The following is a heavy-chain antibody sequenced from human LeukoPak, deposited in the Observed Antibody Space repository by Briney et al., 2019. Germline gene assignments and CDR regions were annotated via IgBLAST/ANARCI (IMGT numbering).Heavy chain of an antibody. J-gene: IGHJ5*02. D-gene: IGHD5-18*01. CDR1: GFTFSSYA. V-gene: IGHV3-23*01. CDR3: AKGLISWADTAMVVNRFDP. CDR2: LSGSGTGT. Sequence: SGGSLRLSCAASGFTFSSYAMSWVRQAPGKGLEWVSTLSGSGTGTYYADSVKGRFTISRDNSRNTLYLQMNSLRAEDTAVYYCAKGLISWADTAMVVNRFDPWGQGTLVTVSS.